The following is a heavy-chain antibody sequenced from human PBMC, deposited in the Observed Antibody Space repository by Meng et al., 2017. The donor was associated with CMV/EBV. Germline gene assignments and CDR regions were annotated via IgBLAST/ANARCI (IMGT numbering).Heavy chain of an antibody. D-gene: IGHD2-15*01. Sequence: QVQLQQWGAGLLKPSXXLSLTXXVYGGSFSGYYWSWIRQPPGKGLEWIGEINHSGSTNYNPSLKSRVTISVDTSKNQFSLKLSSVTAADTAVYYCARGGDIVVVVAAQTFDYWGQGTLVTVSS. CDR3: ARGGDIVVVVAAQTFDY. V-gene: IGHV4-34*01. CDR2: INHSGST. J-gene: IGHJ4*02. CDR1: GGSFSGYY.